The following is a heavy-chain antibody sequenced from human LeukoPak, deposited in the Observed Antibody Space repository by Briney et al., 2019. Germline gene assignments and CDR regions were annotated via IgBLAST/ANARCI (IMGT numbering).Heavy chain of an antibody. V-gene: IGHV3-53*01. CDR3: ARGLAAAYDYNWFDP. CDR1: GFTVSSNY. Sequence: GGSLRLSCAASGFTVSSNYMSWVRQAPGKGLEWVSVIYSGGSTYYADSVKGRFTISRDNSKNTLYLQMNSLRAEDTAVYFCARGLAAAYDYNWFDPWGQGTLITVSS. CDR2: IYSGGST. J-gene: IGHJ5*02. D-gene: IGHD5-12*01.